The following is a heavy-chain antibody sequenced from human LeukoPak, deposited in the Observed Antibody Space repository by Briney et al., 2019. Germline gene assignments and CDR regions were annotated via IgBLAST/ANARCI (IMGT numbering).Heavy chain of an antibody. CDR3: ARGVRGLWFGDRRPNWFDP. Sequence: PSETLSLTCTVSGGSISSNSCCWGWIRQPPGKGLEWIGSIYYSGSTYYNPSLKSRVTISVDTSKNQFSLKLSSVTAADTAVYYCARGVRGLWFGDRRPNWFDPWGQGTLVTVSS. J-gene: IGHJ5*02. V-gene: IGHV4-39*07. CDR2: IYYSGST. CDR1: GGSISSNSCC. D-gene: IGHD3-10*01.